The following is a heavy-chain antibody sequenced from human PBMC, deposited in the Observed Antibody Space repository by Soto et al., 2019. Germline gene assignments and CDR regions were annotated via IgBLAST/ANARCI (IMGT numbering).Heavy chain of an antibody. D-gene: IGHD2-15*01. J-gene: IGHJ6*01. CDR2: IYYSGST. CDR1: GGSVSSGSYY. V-gene: IGHV4-61*01. CDR3: ARAVVVVAEHYYYYYGMDV. Sequence: QVQLQESGPGLVKPSETLSLTCTVSGGSVSSGSYYWSWIRQPPGKGLEWIGYIYYSGSTNYNPSLKSRVTISVDTSKNQFSLKLSSVTAADTAVYYCARAVVVVAEHYYYYYGMDVW.